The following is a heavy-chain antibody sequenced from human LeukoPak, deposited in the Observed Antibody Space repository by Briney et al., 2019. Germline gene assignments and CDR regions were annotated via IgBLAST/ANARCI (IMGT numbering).Heavy chain of an antibody. Sequence: SGPTLVNPTQTLTLTCTFSGFSLHTRGVGVGWIRQPPGRALEWLALIYWDDDRRYSPSLKSRLTITKDTSKNQVVLTMTNMDPVDTATYFCAHRKNYYDSSVFDNWGQGTLVTVSS. J-gene: IGHJ4*02. D-gene: IGHD3-22*01. V-gene: IGHV2-5*02. CDR1: GFSLHTRGVG. CDR2: IYWDDDR. CDR3: AHRKNYYDSSVFDN.